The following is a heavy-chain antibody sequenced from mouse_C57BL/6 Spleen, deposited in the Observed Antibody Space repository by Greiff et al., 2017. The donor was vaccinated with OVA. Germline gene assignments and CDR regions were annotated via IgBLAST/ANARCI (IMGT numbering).Heavy chain of an antibody. CDR3: AREGGYSGGYYFDY. D-gene: IGHD2-3*01. V-gene: IGHV5-4*01. CDR1: GFTFSSYA. Sequence: EVKVVESGGGLVKPGGSLKLSCAASGFTFSSYAMSWVRQTPEQRLEWVATISAGGSYTYYPDNVKGRCTISRDNAKNNLYLQMSHLKSEDTAMYYCAREGGYSGGYYFDYWGQGTTLTVSS. CDR2: ISAGGSYT. J-gene: IGHJ2*01.